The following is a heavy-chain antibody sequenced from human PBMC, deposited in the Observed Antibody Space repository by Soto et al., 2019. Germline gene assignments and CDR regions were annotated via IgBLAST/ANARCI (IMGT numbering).Heavy chain of an antibody. CDR2: IYYSGST. D-gene: IGHD2-15*01. CDR1: GGSISSGDYY. J-gene: IGHJ5*02. V-gene: IGHV4-30-4*01. CDR3: ARDGLRSGGSVNWFDP. Sequence: SETLSLTCTVSGGSISSGDYYWSWIRQPPGKGLEWIGYIYYSGSTYYNPSLKSRVTISVDTSKNQFSLKLSSVTAADTAVYYCARDGLRSGGSVNWFDPWGQGTLVTVSS.